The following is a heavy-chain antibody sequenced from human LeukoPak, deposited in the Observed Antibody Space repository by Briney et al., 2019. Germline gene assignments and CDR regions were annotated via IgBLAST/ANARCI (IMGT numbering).Heavy chain of an antibody. J-gene: IGHJ4*02. CDR2: IKQDGSEK. CDR3: ARDGTFTDYGDYGAYAC. D-gene: IGHD4-17*01. Sequence: GGSLRLSCAASGFTFSTYWMSWVRQAPGKGLEWVANIKQDGSEKYYVDSVKGRFTISRDNAKNSLYLQMNSLRAEDTAVYYCARDGTFTDYGDYGAYACWGQGTLVTVSS. V-gene: IGHV3-7*01. CDR1: GFTFSTYW.